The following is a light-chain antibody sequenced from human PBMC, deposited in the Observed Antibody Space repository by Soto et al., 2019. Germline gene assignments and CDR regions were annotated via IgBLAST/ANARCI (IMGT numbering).Light chain of an antibody. V-gene: IGKV3-20*01. Sequence: EIVLTQSPGTLSLSPGERATLSCRASQSLSSSFLAWYQHKPGQAPRLLIYGASSRAAGIPDRFSGSGSGTDFTLTISRLEPEEFAVYYCQQYVSPPYTFGQGTKLEIK. CDR3: QQYVSPPYT. CDR2: GAS. J-gene: IGKJ2*01. CDR1: QSLSSSF.